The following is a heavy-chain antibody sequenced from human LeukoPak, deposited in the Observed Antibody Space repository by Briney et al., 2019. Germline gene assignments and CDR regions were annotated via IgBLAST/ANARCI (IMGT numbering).Heavy chain of an antibody. D-gene: IGHD5-12*01. CDR3: ARVRGYSGYDGYSSGRGFDP. V-gene: IGHV1-2*02. CDR2: INPNSGGT. Sequence: GASVKVSCKASGYTFTGYYMHWVRQAPGQGLEWMGWINPNSGGTNYAQKFQGRVTMTRDTSISTAYMELSRLRSDDTAVYYCARVRGYSGYDGYSSGRGFDPWGQGTLVTVSS. CDR1: GYTFTGYY. J-gene: IGHJ5*02.